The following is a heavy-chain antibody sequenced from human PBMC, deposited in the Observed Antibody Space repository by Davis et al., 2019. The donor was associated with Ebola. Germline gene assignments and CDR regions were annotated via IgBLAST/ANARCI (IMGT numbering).Heavy chain of an antibody. D-gene: IGHD3-10*01. V-gene: IGHV3-73*01. CDR2: IRSKANSYAT. CDR1: GFTFSGSA. J-gene: IGHJ4*02. Sequence: GGSLRLSCAASGFTFSGSAMHWVRQASGKGLEWVGRIRSKANSYATAYAASVKGRFTISRDDSKNTAYLQMNNLKTEDTAVYYCTREYGSGDYWGQGTLVTVSS. CDR3: TREYGSGDY.